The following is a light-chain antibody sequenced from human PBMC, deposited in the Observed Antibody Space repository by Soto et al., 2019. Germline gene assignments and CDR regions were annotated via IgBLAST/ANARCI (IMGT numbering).Light chain of an antibody. Sequence: QSVLTQPPSVSVAPGQKVTISCSGSSSNIGNNYVSWYQQLPGTAPKLLIYDNNKRPSGIPDRFSGSKSGTSATLGITGLQTGDEADYYCGTWDSSLSAGDVVFGGGTKLTVL. CDR3: GTWDSSLSAGDVV. CDR1: SSNIGNNY. J-gene: IGLJ2*01. V-gene: IGLV1-51*01. CDR2: DNN.